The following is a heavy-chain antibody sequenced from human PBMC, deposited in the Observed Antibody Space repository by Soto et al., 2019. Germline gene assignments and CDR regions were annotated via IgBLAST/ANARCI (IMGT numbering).Heavy chain of an antibody. CDR1: GFAFSRYV. V-gene: IGHV3-33*01. D-gene: IGHD6-6*01. CDR2: IWYDGSNK. J-gene: IGHJ4*02. Sequence: QVQLVESGGGVVQPGRSLRLSCAASGFAFSRYVMHWVRQTPGKGLEWVALIWYDGSNKYYADSVKGRFTISRDNSKNTLYLQMHSLSAEDTAVHFCARSPPRVAGRYYFDFWAQGTLVTVSS. CDR3: ARSPPRVAGRYYFDF.